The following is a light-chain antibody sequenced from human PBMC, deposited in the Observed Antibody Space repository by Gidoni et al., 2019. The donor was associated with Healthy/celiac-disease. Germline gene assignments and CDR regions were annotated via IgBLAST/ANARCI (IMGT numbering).Light chain of an antibody. V-gene: IGLV2-23*02. CDR2: EVS. Sequence: QSALTQPASVSGYPGKSITSSCTGTSSDVGSYNLVSWYQQHPGKAPKLLIYEVSKRPSGVSNRFSGSKSGNTASLTISGLQAADEADYYCCSNAGRSPVVVGGGTKLTVL. CDR1: SSDVGSYNL. J-gene: IGLJ2*01. CDR3: CSNAGRSPVV.